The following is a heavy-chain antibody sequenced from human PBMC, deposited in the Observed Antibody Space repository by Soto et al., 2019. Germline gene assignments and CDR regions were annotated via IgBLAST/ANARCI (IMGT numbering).Heavy chain of an antibody. CDR2: IYHSGST. D-gene: IGHD5-12*01. Sequence: SETLSLTCAVSGGSISSGGYSWSWIRQPPGKGLEWIGYIYHSGSTYYNPSLKSRVTISVDRSKNQFSLKLSSVTAADTAVYYCARSGYSGYDGDFDYWGQGTLVTVSS. J-gene: IGHJ4*02. V-gene: IGHV4-30-2*01. CDR3: ARSGYSGYDGDFDY. CDR1: GGSISSGGYS.